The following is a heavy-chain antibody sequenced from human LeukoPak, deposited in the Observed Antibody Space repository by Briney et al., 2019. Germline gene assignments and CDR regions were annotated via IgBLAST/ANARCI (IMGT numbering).Heavy chain of an antibody. V-gene: IGHV3-48*03. CDR1: GFTFSSYE. CDR2: ISSSGSTI. CDR3: GRRYRVQQLVKDAFDI. D-gene: IGHD1-1*01. Sequence: GGSLRLSCAASGFTFSSYEMNWVRQAPGKGLEWVSYISSSGSTIYYADSVKGRFTISRDNAKNSLHLQMNSLRAEDTAVYYCGRRYRVQQLVKDAFDIWGQGTMVTVSS. J-gene: IGHJ3*02.